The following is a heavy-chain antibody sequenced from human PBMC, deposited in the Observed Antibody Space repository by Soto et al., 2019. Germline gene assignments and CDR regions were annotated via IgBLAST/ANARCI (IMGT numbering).Heavy chain of an antibody. J-gene: IGHJ6*02. D-gene: IGHD3-3*01. CDR3: VFLFGVVHYGMDV. Sequence: EVQLVESGGGLVKPGGSLRLSCAASGFTFSNAWMNWVRQAPGKGLEWVGRIKSKTDGGTTDYAAPVKGRFTISRDDSKNTLYLQMNSLKTEDTAVYYCVFLFGVVHYGMDVWGQGTTVTVSS. CDR1: GFTFSNAW. V-gene: IGHV3-15*07. CDR2: IKSKTDGGTT.